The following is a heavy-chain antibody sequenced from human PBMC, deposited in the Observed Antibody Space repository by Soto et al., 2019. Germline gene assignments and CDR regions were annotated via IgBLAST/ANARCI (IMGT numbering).Heavy chain of an antibody. CDR2: ISYDGRDK. CDR3: AKVTSVRGYYSSSMHF. J-gene: IGHJ6*02. CDR1: DLSLGRNG. Sequence: PRRSLELSCAASDLSLGRNGMHWAGQAPGKGLEWVAVISYDGRDKYYADSLKGRLTISRDNSYNTLYLQMNSLRREDTAVYYCAKVTSVRGYYSSSMHFWCHATTLTLS. V-gene: IGHV3-30*18.